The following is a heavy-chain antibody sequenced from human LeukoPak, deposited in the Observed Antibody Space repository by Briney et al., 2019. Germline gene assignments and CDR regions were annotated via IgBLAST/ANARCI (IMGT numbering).Heavy chain of an antibody. CDR2: INHSGSA. D-gene: IGHD3-3*01. CDR3: ARAGGRYYDFWSGYSAHFDY. J-gene: IGHJ4*02. V-gene: IGHV4-34*01. CDR1: GGSFSGYY. Sequence: PSETLSLTCAVYGGSFSGYYWSWIRQPPGKGLEWIGEINHSGSANYNPSLKSRVTISVDTSKNQFSLKLSSVTAADTAVYYCARAGGRYYDFWSGYSAHFDYWGQGTLVTVSS.